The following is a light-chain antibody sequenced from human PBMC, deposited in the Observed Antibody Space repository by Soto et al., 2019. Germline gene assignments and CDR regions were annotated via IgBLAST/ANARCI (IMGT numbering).Light chain of an antibody. CDR3: QQYNSYSYT. J-gene: IGKJ2*01. CDR1: RSVNEW. V-gene: IGKV1-5*01. CDR2: EAS. Sequence: DIPMTQSPSTLSASVGDRVTITCRASRSVNEWLAWYQQKPGKAPKLLMYEASTLESGVPSRFSGSGSGTEFTLTISGLQPDDFATYYCQQYNSYSYTFGQGTKLEIK.